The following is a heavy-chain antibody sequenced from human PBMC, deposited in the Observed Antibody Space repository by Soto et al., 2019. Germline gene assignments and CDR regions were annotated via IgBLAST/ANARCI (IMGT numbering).Heavy chain of an antibody. CDR3: ARGSGDYDGGLNV. J-gene: IGHJ6*02. V-gene: IGHV4-34*01. CDR2: INHSGST. D-gene: IGHD4-17*01. Sequence: SETLSLTCAVYGGSFSGYYWSWIRQPPGKGLEWIGEINHSGSTNYNPSLKSRVTISVDTSKNQFSLKLSSVTAADTAVYYCARGSGDYDGGLNVWGQGTTVTVS. CDR1: GGSFSGYY.